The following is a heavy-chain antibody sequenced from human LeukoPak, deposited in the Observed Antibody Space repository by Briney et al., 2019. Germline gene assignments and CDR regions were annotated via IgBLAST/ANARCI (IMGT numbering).Heavy chain of an antibody. Sequence: GGSLRLSCAASGFTFSRYWMSWVRQAPGKGLEWVANINQDGSEKYYVDSVKGRFTISRDNAKNSLYLQMNSLRAEDMAVYYCASEYQQPLDYWGQGALVTVSS. CDR3: ASEYQQPLDY. CDR2: INQDGSEK. J-gene: IGHJ4*02. CDR1: GFTFSRYW. V-gene: IGHV3-7*01. D-gene: IGHD2-2*01.